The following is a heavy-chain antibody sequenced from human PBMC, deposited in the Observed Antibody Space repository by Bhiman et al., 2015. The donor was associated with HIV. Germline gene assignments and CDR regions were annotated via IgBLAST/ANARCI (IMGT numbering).Heavy chain of an antibody. CDR3: AREFTGYSSSNFDY. V-gene: IGHV3-20*04. J-gene: IGHJ4*02. Sequence: EVQLVESGGGVLRPGGSLRLSCEGFGFIFDDYGLSWVRQAPGKGLEWVSGINWNGGSTGYADSVKGRCTISRDNDKNSLYLQVNSLRAEDTAVYYCAREFTGYSSSNFDYWGQGTLVTVSS. CDR1: GFIFDDYG. D-gene: IGHD6-13*01. CDR2: INWNGGST.